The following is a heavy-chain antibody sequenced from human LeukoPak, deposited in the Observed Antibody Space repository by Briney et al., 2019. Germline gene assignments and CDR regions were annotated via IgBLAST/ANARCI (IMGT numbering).Heavy chain of an antibody. D-gene: IGHD1-7*01. J-gene: IGHJ5*02. CDR1: GGSISSYY. CDR3: ARKILELRWFDP. CDR2: IYHSGST. V-gene: IGHV4-4*07. Sequence: SETLSLTCTFSGGSISSYYWSWIRQPAGKGLEWIGSIYHSGSTYYNPSLKSRVTISVDTSKNQFSLKLSSVTAADTAVYYWARKILELRWFDPWGQGTLVTVSS.